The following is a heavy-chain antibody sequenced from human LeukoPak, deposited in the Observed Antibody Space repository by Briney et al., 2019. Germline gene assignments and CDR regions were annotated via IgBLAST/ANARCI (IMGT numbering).Heavy chain of an antibody. CDR1: GFTFSTYW. V-gene: IGHV3-7*04. Sequence: PGGSLRLSCAASGFTFSTYWMSWVRQAPGKGLEWVANIKQDGSEKYYVDSVKGRSTISRDNAKNSLLLQMNSLRGEDTAVYYCARGSGHTIDYWGQGTLVTVSS. J-gene: IGHJ4*02. D-gene: IGHD6-19*01. CDR3: ARGSGHTIDY. CDR2: IKQDGSEK.